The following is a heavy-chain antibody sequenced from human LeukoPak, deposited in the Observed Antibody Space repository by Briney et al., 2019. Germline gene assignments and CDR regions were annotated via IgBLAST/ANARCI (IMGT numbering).Heavy chain of an antibody. J-gene: IGHJ4*02. V-gene: IGHV1-2*02. Sequence: ASVKVSCKASGYTFTSYDINWVRQATGQGLEWMGWINPNSGGTNYAQKFQGRVTMTSDTSISTAYMELSRLRSDDTAVYYCARGGVVPAAIGDYWGQGTLVTVSS. CDR2: INPNSGGT. D-gene: IGHD2-2*02. CDR3: ARGGVVPAAIGDY. CDR1: GYTFTSYD.